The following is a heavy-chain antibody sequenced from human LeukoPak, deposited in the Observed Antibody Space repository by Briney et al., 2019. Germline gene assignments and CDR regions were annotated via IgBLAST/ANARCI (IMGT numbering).Heavy chain of an antibody. D-gene: IGHD3-10*01. CDR3: ARAYLGSGSYAEDY. CDR2: INHSGST. V-gene: IGHV4-34*01. J-gene: IGHJ4*02. Sequence: SETLSLTCAVYGGSFSGYYRSWIRQPPGKGLEWIGEINHSGSTNYNPSLKSRVTISVDTSKNQFSLKLSSVTAADTAVYYCARAYLGSGSYAEDYWGQGTLVTVSS. CDR1: GGSFSGYY.